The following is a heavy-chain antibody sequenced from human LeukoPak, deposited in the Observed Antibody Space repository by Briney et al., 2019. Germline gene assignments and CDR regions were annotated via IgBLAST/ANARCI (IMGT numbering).Heavy chain of an antibody. V-gene: IGHV1-2*04. CDR1: GYSFTAYY. CDR3: ARSYYDSSGFYRVYYYGMDV. CDR2: INPNTGDT. J-gene: IGHJ6*02. Sequence: GASVKVSCKASGYSFTAYYIHWVRRAPGQGLEWMGWINPNTGDTNYAQRFQGWVTMTRDTSINTAYMEVSRLKSDDTAVYYCARSYYDSSGFYRVYYYGMDVWGQGTTVTVSS. D-gene: IGHD3-22*01.